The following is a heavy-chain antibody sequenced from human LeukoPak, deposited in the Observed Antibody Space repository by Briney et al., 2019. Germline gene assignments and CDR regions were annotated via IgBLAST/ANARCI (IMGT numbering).Heavy chain of an antibody. V-gene: IGHV3-23*01. CDR3: ANVRFDY. Sequence: GGTLRLSCVASGFSFSYHGMNWVRLAPGKGLEWVSAISGSGGSTYYADSVKGRFTISRDNSKNTLYLQMNSLRAEDTAVYYCANVRFDYWGQGTLVTVSS. J-gene: IGHJ4*02. CDR2: ISGSGGST. CDR1: GFSFSYHG.